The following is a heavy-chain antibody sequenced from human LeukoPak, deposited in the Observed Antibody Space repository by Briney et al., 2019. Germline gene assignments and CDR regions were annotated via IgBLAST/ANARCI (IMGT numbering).Heavy chain of an antibody. CDR3: ARLRNYYDSSGYYSFRYFDH. CDR1: GGSISSSSYY. V-gene: IGHV4-39*01. D-gene: IGHD3-22*01. CDR2: IYYSGST. Sequence: PSETLSLTCTVSGGSISSSSYYWGWIRQPPGKGLEWIGSIYYSGSTYYNPSLKSRVAISVDTSKNQFSLQLSSVTAADTAVYYCARLRNYYDSSGYYSFRYFDHWGQGTLVTVSS. J-gene: IGHJ4*02.